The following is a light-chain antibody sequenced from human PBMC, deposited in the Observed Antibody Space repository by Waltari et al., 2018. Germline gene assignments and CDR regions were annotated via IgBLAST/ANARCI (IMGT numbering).Light chain of an antibody. CDR1: QNIRIY. CDR2: GAS. V-gene: IGKV1-39*01. CDR3: QQTYTTVKT. Sequence: DIQMTQYPSSLVASVGDRVIITCRASQNIRIYLNWFQQKPGRAPDLLMYGASRLQSGVPPRFSGSGSVTDFTLIISDLQPEDSATYYCQQTYTTVKTFGRGTRVEV. J-gene: IGKJ2*01.